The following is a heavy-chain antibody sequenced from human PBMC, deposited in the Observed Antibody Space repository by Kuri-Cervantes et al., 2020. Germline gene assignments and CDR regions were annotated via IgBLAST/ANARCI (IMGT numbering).Heavy chain of an antibody. D-gene: IGHD3-10*01. J-gene: IGHJ4*02. CDR3: ASDRGDFDY. CDR2: IKTRSDGETT. Sequence: GGSLRLSCAASGFTFSSYGMHWVRQAPGKGLEWVGRIKTRSDGETTDYNALVKGRFTISRDDSKNTVYLQMNSLRIEDTAVYYCASDRGDFDYWGQGALVTVSS. V-gene: IGHV3-15*01. CDR1: GFTFSSYG.